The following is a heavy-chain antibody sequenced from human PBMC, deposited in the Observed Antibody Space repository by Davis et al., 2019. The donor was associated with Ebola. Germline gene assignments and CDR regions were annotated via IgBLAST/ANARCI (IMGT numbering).Heavy chain of an antibody. CDR2: INWNGGST. V-gene: IGHV3-20*01. J-gene: IGHJ5*01. D-gene: IGHD3-9*01. CDR3: ARVNAVAGYSRFDS. Sequence: GESLKISCAASGFTFDDYAMTWVRQAPGKGLEWVSGINWNGGSTGYVDSAKGRFTISRDNAKNSLHLQMNSLRAEDTAFYHCARVNAVAGYSRFDSWGQGTLVTVSS. CDR1: GFTFDDYA.